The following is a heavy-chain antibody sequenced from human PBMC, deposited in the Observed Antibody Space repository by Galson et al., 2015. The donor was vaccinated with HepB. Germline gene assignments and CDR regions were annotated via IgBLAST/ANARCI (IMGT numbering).Heavy chain of an antibody. CDR2: IWYDGSNK. CDR3: ARDPWSLASGSYYYYYGMDV. Sequence: SLRLSCAASGFTFSNYGMHWVRQAPGKGLEWVAVIWYDGSNKYYADSVKGRFTVSRDNSKNTLYLQMNSLRDEDTAVYYCARDPWSLASGSYYYYYGMDVWGQGTTVTVSS. V-gene: IGHV3-33*01. J-gene: IGHJ6*02. D-gene: IGHD2-15*01. CDR1: GFTFSNYG.